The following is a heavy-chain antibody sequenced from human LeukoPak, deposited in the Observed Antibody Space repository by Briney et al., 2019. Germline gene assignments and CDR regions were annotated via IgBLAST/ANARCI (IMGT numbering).Heavy chain of an antibody. D-gene: IGHD3-22*01. Sequence: GGSLRLSCAASVFALSTNYMTWVRQAPGKGLEWVSLIYSAGDKYYADSVKGRFTISRDNFKNTLYLQMDSLRAEDTAVYHCARAALEFDNSGRGCWGRGTLVTVSS. CDR2: IYSAGDK. CDR1: VFALSTNY. V-gene: IGHV3-66*01. J-gene: IGHJ4*02. CDR3: ARAALEFDNSGRGC.